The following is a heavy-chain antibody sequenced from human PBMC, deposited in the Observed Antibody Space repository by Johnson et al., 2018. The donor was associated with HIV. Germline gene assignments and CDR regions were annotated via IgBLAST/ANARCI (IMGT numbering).Heavy chain of an antibody. Sequence: VHLVESGGGLVQPGRSLRLSCAASGFTFDDYAMHWVRQAPGKGLEWVSGISWNSGIIGYADSVKGRFTITIDNAKNSLYLQMNSLRAEDTALYYCAKGQGYSYDLSSPFDIWGQGTMVTVSS. J-gene: IGHJ3*02. V-gene: IGHV3-9*01. CDR3: AKGQGYSYDLSSPFDI. CDR2: ISWNSGII. D-gene: IGHD5-18*01. CDR1: GFTFDDYA.